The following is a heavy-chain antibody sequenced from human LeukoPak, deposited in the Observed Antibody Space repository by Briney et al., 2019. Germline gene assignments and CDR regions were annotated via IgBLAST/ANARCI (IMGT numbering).Heavy chain of an antibody. Sequence: GGSLRLSCAASGFTFSSYAMSWVRQAPGKGLEWVSAISGSGGSTYYADSVKGRFTISRDNSKNTLYLQMNSLRAEDTAVYYCVKDHGSSGWYHPSDYWGQGTLVTVSS. V-gene: IGHV3-23*01. CDR1: GFTFSSYA. CDR3: VKDHGSSGWYHPSDY. J-gene: IGHJ4*02. D-gene: IGHD6-19*01. CDR2: ISGSGGST.